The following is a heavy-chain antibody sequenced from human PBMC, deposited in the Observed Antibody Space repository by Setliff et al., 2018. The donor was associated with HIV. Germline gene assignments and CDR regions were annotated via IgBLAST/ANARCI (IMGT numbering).Heavy chain of an antibody. CDR1: GFTDYY. CDR2: INPNSGGT. Sequence: ASVKVSCKTSGFTDYYIHWVRQAPGQGLEWMGWINPNSGGTNYAQKFQGRVTMTRDTSISTAYMELSGLTSDDSAVYYCARYLVVVPVAVGGLDVWGQGTTVTVSS. J-gene: IGHJ6*02. CDR3: ARYLVVVPVAVGGLDV. V-gene: IGHV1-2*02. D-gene: IGHD2-2*01.